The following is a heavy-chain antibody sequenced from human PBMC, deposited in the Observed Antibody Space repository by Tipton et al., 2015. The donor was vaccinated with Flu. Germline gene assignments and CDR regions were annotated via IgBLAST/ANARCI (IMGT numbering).Heavy chain of an antibody. CDR2: IKSDGSYT. CDR1: GFTFSSYS. J-gene: IGHJ6*02. Sequence: SLRLSCAASGFTFSSYSMHWVRQAPGKGLVWVSHIKSDGSYTSYADSVKGRFTISRDNAKNTLYLQMNNLRAEDTAIYYCAKASGMDVWGQETTVTVS. V-gene: IGHV3-74*01. CDR3: AKASGMDV.